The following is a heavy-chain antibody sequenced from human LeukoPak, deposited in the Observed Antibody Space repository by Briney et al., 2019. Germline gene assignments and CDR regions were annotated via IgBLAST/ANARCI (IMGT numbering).Heavy chain of an antibody. CDR3: ARDGDSSGYYNLN. V-gene: IGHV1-2*02. CDR2: INPNSGGT. CDR1: GYTFTGYY. D-gene: IGHD3-22*01. J-gene: IGHJ4*02. Sequence: ASVKVSCKASGYTFTGYYMHWVRQAPGQGLEGMGWINPNSGGTNYAQKFQGRVTMTRDTSISTAYMELSRLRSDDTAVYYCARDGDSSGYYNLNWGQGTLVTVSS.